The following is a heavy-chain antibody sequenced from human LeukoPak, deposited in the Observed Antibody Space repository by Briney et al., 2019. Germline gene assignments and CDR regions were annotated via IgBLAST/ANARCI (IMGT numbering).Heavy chain of an antibody. J-gene: IGHJ5*02. Sequence: ASVKVSCKASGYTFTSYGISWVRQAPGQGLEWMGWISAYNGNTNYAQKLQGRVTMTTDTSTSTAYMELRSLRSDDTAVYYCARDDSSWSQNWFDPWGQGTLVTVSS. CDR3: ARDDSSWSQNWFDP. CDR2: ISAYNGNT. CDR1: GYTFTSYG. V-gene: IGHV1-18*01. D-gene: IGHD6-13*01.